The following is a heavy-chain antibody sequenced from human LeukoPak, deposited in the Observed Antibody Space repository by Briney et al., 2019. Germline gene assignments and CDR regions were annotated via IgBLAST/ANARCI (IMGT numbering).Heavy chain of an antibody. D-gene: IGHD3-10*01. V-gene: IGHV1-69*01. Sequence: SVKVSCKASGGTFSSYAISWVRQAPGQGLEWMGGIIPIFGTANYAQKFQGRVTITADESTSTAYMELSSLRSEDTAVYYCARAVRGVIYFDYWGQGTLVTVSS. CDR2: IIPIFGTA. CDR3: ARAVRGVIYFDY. J-gene: IGHJ4*02. CDR1: GGTFSSYA.